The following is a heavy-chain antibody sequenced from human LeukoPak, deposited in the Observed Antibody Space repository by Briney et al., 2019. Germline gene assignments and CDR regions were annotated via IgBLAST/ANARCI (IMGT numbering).Heavy chain of an antibody. CDR1: GESFSGYY. Sequence: SETLSLTCAVYGESFSGYYWSWIRQPPGKGLEWIGEINHSGSTNYNPSLKSRVTISVDTSKNQFSLKLSSLTAADTAVYYCASSSSWSGNQRWGQGTLVTVSS. V-gene: IGHV4-34*01. CDR3: ASSSSWSGNQR. J-gene: IGHJ1*01. D-gene: IGHD6-13*01. CDR2: INHSGST.